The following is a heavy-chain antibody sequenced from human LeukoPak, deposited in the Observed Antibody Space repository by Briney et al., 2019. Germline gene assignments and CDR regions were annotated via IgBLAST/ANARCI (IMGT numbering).Heavy chain of an antibody. CDR1: GYTFTSYD. V-gene: IGHV1-69*06. CDR2: IIPIFGTA. CDR3: ARLVDSSGYYYYYYMDV. D-gene: IGHD3-22*01. Sequence: GASVKVSCKASGYTFTSYDINWVRQATGQGLEWMGGIIPIFGTANYAQKFQGRVTITADKSTSTAYMELRSLRSDDTAVYYCARLVDSSGYYYYYYMDVWGKGTTVTVSS. J-gene: IGHJ6*03.